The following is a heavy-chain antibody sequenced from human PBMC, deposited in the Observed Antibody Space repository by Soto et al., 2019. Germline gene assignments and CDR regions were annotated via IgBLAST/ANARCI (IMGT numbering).Heavy chain of an antibody. D-gene: IGHD3-10*01. CDR3: ARGYGKKFVY. Sequence: SETLSLTSAVYGGSCSGYYWNWIRQPPGKGLEWTGEINHSGSTNYNPSLKSRVTISVDTSKNQFSLRLSSVTAADTAVYCSARGYGKKFVYWGQGTLVTVSS. CDR1: GGSCSGYY. J-gene: IGHJ4*02. CDR2: INHSGST. V-gene: IGHV4-34*01.